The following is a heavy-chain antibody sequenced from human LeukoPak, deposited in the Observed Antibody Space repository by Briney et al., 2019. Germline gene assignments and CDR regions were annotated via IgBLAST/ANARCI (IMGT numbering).Heavy chain of an antibody. J-gene: IGHJ4*02. CDR3: ARDYYDSSGYCFDY. CDR1: GFTFSSYW. Sequence: GGSLRLSCAASGFTFSSYWMSWVRQAPGKGLEWVANIKQDGSEKYYVDSVKGRFTISRGNAKNSLYLQMNSLRAEDTAVYYCARDYYDSSGYCFDYWGQGTLVTVSS. CDR2: IKQDGSEK. D-gene: IGHD3-22*01. V-gene: IGHV3-7*01.